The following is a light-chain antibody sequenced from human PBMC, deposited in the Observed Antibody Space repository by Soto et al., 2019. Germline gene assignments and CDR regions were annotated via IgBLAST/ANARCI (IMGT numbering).Light chain of an antibody. J-gene: IGKJ5*01. CDR1: QNIINY. CDR3: QQSYSTLIT. V-gene: IGKV1-39*01. CDR2: AAS. Sequence: DIQMTQSPSSLSASVGDRVTITCRASQNIINYLNWYQQKPGKAPKLLIYAASSLQSGVPSRFSGSGSGTDFTLTISSLQPEDFATYYCQQSYSTLITFGQGTRLEIK.